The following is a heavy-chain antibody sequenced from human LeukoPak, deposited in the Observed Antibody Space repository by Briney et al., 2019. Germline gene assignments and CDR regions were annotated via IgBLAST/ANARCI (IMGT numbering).Heavy chain of an antibody. CDR2: ISAYNGNT. CDR1: GYTFTSYG. D-gene: IGHD3-3*01. CDR3: ARDTQITIFGVAAPNWFDP. V-gene: IGHV1-18*03. J-gene: IGHJ5*02. Sequence: ASVKVSCKASGYTFTSYGISWVRQAPGQGLEWMGWISAYNGNTNYAQKLQGRVTMTTDTSTSTAYMELRSLRSDDMAVYYCARDTQITIFGVAAPNWFDPWGQGTLVTVSS.